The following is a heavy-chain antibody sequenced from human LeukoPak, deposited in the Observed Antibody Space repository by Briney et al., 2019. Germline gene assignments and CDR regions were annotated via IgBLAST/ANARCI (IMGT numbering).Heavy chain of an antibody. CDR2: IYYSGST. Sequence: SETLSLTCTVSGGSISSSSYYWGWIRQPPGKGLEWIGSIYYSGSTYYNPSLKSRVTISVDTSKNQFSLKLSSVTAADTAVYYCARGRGGESSGYIDYWGQGTLVTVSS. J-gene: IGHJ4*02. CDR1: GGSISSSSYY. D-gene: IGHD3-22*01. V-gene: IGHV4-39*07. CDR3: ARGRGGESSGYIDY.